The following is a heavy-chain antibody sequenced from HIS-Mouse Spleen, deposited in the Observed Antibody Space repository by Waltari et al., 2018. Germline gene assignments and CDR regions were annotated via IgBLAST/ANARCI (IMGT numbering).Heavy chain of an antibody. V-gene: IGHV4-39*07. CDR2: IYYSGST. CDR3: AREIPYSSSWYDWYFDL. J-gene: IGHJ2*01. Sequence: QLQLQESGPGLVKPSETLSLTCTVSGGSISRRRSYWGRIRQPPGKGLEWIGSIYYSGSTYYNPSLKSRVTISVDTSKNQFSLKLSSVTAADTAVYYCAREIPYSSSWYDWYFDLWGRGTLVTVSS. CDR1: GGSISRRRSY. D-gene: IGHD6-13*01.